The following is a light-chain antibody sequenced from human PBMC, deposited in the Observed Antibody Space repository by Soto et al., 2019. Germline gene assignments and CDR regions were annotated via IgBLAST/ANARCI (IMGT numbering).Light chain of an antibody. CDR2: AAS. V-gene: IGKV1-27*01. Sequence: IQLTQSPSSLSASVGDRVTVICRASQDIRNYLSWYQQKPGTAPKLLVYAASTLQSGVPSRFSGSGSGTDFTLTINSLQPEDVATYFCQKYNFAPFTFGPGTKVEI. J-gene: IGKJ3*01. CDR3: QKYNFAPFT. CDR1: QDIRNY.